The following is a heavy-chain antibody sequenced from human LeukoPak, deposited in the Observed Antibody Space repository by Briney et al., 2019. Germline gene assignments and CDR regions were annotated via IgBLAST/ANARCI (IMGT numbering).Heavy chain of an antibody. J-gene: IGHJ3*02. CDR3: ARDGSSVAGTVVDAFDI. V-gene: IGHV3-7*01. CDR2: IKQDGSEK. D-gene: IGHD6-19*01. CDR1: GFTFSSYW. Sequence: GGSLRLSCAASGFTFSSYWMSWVRQAPGKGLEWVANIKQDGSEKYYVDSVKGRFTISRDNAKNSLYLQMNSLRAEDTAAYYCARDGSSVAGTVVDAFDIWGQGTMVTVSS.